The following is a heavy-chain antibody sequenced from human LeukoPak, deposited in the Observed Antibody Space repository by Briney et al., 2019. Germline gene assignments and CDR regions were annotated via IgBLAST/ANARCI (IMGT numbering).Heavy chain of an antibody. D-gene: IGHD5-12*01. V-gene: IGHV4-4*02. Sequence: SETLSLTCTISGASISDTNWWTWVRQPPGKGLEWIGEISHNGNTDYSPSLKSRVTISVDKSKNQFSLRLDSVTAADTAVYYCARDGYSAYDRDLDHWGQGALVTVSS. CDR2: ISHNGNT. CDR1: GASISDTNW. CDR3: ARDGYSAYDRDLDH. J-gene: IGHJ4*02.